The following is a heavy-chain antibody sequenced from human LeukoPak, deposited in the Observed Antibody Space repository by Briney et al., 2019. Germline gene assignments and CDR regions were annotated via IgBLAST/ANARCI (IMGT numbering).Heavy chain of an antibody. CDR3: AREDPQTKVPEGMDV. Sequence: SETLSLTGTVSGGSISHYYWSWIRQPPGKGPEWIGYIYYTGTTNYNPSLKSRVTISVDTSKNQFSLKLNSVAAADTAVYCAREDPQTKVPEGMDVWGQGTTVTVSS. D-gene: IGHD4/OR15-4a*01. J-gene: IGHJ6*02. CDR1: GGSISHYY. CDR2: IYYTGTT. V-gene: IGHV4-59*01.